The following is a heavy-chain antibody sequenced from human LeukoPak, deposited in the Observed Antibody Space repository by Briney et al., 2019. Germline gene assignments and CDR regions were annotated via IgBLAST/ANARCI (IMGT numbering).Heavy chain of an antibody. D-gene: IGHD5-18*01. Sequence: SETLSLTCTVSGGSISSYYWSRIRQPPGKGLEWIGYIYYSGSTNYNPSLKSRVTISVDTSKNQFSLKLSSVTAADTAVYYCAREGVDTAMGSFDYWGQGTLVTVSS. CDR2: IYYSGST. CDR1: GGSISSYY. V-gene: IGHV4-59*01. CDR3: AREGVDTAMGSFDY. J-gene: IGHJ4*02.